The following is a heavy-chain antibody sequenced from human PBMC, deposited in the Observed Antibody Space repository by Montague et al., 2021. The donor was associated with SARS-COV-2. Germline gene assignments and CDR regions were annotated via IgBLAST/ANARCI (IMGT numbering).Heavy chain of an antibody. CDR2: IWYDGSNK. J-gene: IGHJ4*02. CDR1: GFTFSSYG. V-gene: IGHV3-33*01. Sequence: SLRLSCAASGFTFSSYGMHWVRQAPGKGLEWVAVIWYDGSNKYYXDSXNGRFTISRDNSKNTLYLQMNSLRAEDAAVYYCARESRVGHDYGDYGGSLDYWGPGTLVTVSS. D-gene: IGHD4-17*01. CDR3: ARESRVGHDYGDYGGSLDY.